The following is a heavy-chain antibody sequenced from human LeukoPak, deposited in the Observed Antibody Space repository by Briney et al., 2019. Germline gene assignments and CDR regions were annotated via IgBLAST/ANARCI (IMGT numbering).Heavy chain of an antibody. Sequence: SETLSLTCAIYGGSFSGYSWTWIRQPPGKGLEWIGEISNFGITKHIPSRESRVSLSRDTSKNQFSLELSSVTAADKAIYYCARRKGDRDRFPYYYYMDVWGKGTTVTISS. CDR2: ISNFGIT. CDR1: GGSFSGYS. V-gene: IGHV4-34*01. J-gene: IGHJ6*03. CDR3: ARRKGDRDRFPYYYYMDV. D-gene: IGHD2-21*02.